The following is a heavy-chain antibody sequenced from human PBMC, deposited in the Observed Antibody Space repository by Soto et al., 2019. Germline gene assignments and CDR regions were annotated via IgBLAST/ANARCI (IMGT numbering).Heavy chain of an antibody. CDR3: ARGVHYDSSGYYYFY. CDR1: GGTFSSYA. D-gene: IGHD3-22*01. V-gene: IGHV1-69*13. CDR2: IIPIFGTA. J-gene: IGHJ4*02. Sequence: GTPVEVSCKASGGTFSSYAISWVRQAPGQGLEWMGGIIPIFGTANYAQKFQGRVTITADESTSTAYMELRSLRSEDTAVYYCARGVHYDSSGYYYFYWGQGTLVTVSS.